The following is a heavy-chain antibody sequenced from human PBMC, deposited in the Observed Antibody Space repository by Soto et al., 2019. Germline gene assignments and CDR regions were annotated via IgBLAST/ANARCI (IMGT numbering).Heavy chain of an antibody. CDR1: GYSFTSYW. CDR3: ARHVYYYDSSGYYLAYYYYGMDV. D-gene: IGHD3-22*01. CDR2: IYPGDSDT. V-gene: IGHV5-51*01. Sequence: PGESLKISCKGSGYSFTSYWIGWVRQMPGKGLEWMGIIYPGDSDTRYSPSSQGQVTISADKSISTAYLQWSSLKASDTAMYYCARHVYYYDSSGYYLAYYYYGMDVWGQGTTVTVSS. J-gene: IGHJ6*02.